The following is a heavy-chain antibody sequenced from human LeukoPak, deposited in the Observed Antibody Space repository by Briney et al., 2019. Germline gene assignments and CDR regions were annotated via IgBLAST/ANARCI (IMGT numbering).Heavy chain of an antibody. V-gene: IGHV3-13*01. Sequence: GGSLRLSCAASGFTFSSYKMHWVRQATGKGLEWVSGIGTAGDTYYPDSVKGRFTISREDDKNSLYLQMHSLRAGDTAVYYCVRDLTGENAFDIWGQGTMVTVSS. CDR1: GFTFSSYK. D-gene: IGHD3-16*01. CDR3: VRDLTGENAFDI. J-gene: IGHJ3*02. CDR2: IGTAGDT.